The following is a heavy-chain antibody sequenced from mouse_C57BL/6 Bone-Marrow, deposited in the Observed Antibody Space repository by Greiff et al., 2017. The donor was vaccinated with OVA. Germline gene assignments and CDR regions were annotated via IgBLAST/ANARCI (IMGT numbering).Heavy chain of an antibody. Sequence: QVQLTESGAELVRPGTSVKMSCKASGYTFTNYWIGWAKQRPGHGLEWIGDIYPGGGYTNYNEKFKGKATLTADKSSSTAYMQFSSLTSEDSAIYYCARWATVVARGFHYFDYWGQGTTLTVSS. CDR1: GYTFTNYW. CDR2: IYPGGGYT. J-gene: IGHJ2*01. CDR3: ARWATVVARGFHYFDY. V-gene: IGHV1-63*01. D-gene: IGHD1-1*01.